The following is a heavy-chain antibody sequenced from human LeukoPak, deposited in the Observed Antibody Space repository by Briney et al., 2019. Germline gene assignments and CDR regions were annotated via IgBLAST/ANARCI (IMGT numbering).Heavy chain of an antibody. D-gene: IGHD6-13*01. CDR3: ARDGIAAETRNDY. J-gene: IGHJ4*02. Sequence: GGSLRLSCAPSGFTFSSDSMNWVRQAPGKGLEWVSSISSSSSYIYYADSLKGRFTISRDNAKNPLYLQMNSLRAEDTAVYYCARDGIAAETRNDYWGQGTLVTVSS. V-gene: IGHV3-21*01. CDR1: GFTFSSDS. CDR2: ISSSSSYI.